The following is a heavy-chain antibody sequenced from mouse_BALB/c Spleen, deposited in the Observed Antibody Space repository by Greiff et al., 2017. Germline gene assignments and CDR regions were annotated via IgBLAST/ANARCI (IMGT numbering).Heavy chain of an antibody. CDR1: GYTFTSYW. CDR2: INPSTGYT. D-gene: IGHD2-1*01. Sequence: QVQLQQSGAELAKPGASVKMSCKASGYTFTSYWMHWVKQRPGQGLEWIGYINPSTGYTEYNQKFKDKATLTADKSSSTAYMQLSSLTSEDSAVYYCARGGKRYAMDYWGQGTSVTVSS. CDR3: ARGGKRYAMDY. J-gene: IGHJ4*01. V-gene: IGHV1-7*01.